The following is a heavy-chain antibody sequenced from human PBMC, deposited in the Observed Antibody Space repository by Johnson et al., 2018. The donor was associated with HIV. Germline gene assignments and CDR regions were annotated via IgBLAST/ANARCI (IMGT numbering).Heavy chain of an antibody. Sequence: VQLVESGGGVARPGGSLRLSCEASGFTFDEYDMNWVRQAPGKGLEWVSGINWQGGTPGFADSVKGRFTISRDNAKNSLYLQMNSLRAEDTAVYYCAKSTQANILRESGPYGAFDIWGQGTMVTVSS. V-gene: IGHV3-20*04. CDR2: INWQGGTP. D-gene: IGHD3-10*01. CDR3: AKSTQANILRESGPYGAFDI. J-gene: IGHJ3*02. CDR1: GFTFDEYD.